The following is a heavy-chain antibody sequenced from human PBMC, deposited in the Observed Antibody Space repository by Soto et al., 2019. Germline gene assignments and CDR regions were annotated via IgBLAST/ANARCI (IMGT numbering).Heavy chain of an antibody. CDR2: IYYSGST. CDR1: GGSISSYY. V-gene: IGHV4-59*01. D-gene: IGHD4-4*01. Sequence: SETLSLTCTVSGGSISSYYWSWIRQPPGKGLEWIGYIYYSGSTNYNPSLKSRVTISVDTSKNQFSLKLSSVTAADTAVYYCARVGYSNFRNYYYYYYMDVWGKGTTVTVSS. CDR3: ARVGYSNFRNYYYYYYMDV. J-gene: IGHJ6*03.